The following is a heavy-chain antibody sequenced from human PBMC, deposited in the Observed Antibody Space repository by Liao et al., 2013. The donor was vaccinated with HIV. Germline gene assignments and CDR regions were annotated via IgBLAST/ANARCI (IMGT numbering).Heavy chain of an antibody. D-gene: IGHD6-13*01. V-gene: IGHV4-4*07. CDR2: IYSSGSA. J-gene: IGHJ5*02. CDR3: ARGLRISSSWGDWFDP. CDR1: GGSISSYY. Sequence: QVQLQESGPGLVKPSETLSLTCNVSGGSISSYYWSWIRQPAGKGLEWIGRIYSSGSANYNPSLKSRVTISVDTSKNQFSLWLSSVTAADTAVYYCARGLRISSSWGDWFDPWGQGTQVTVSS.